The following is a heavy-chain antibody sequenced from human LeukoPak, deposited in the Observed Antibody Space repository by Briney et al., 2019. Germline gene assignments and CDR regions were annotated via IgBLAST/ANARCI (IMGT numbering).Heavy chain of an antibody. CDR2: VSYRSGSGT. Sequence: GGSLRLSCAASGFTFSSFAMTWVRQAPGKGLEWVSVVSYRSGSGTFYADSVKGRFTISRDNSKNTLYLQMNSLTAEDTAVYYCAKGLGSTGTTRAFDYWGQGTMVTVSS. V-gene: IGHV3-23*05. CDR1: GFTFSSFA. J-gene: IGHJ3*01. CDR3: AKGLGSTGTTRAFDY. D-gene: IGHD1-1*01.